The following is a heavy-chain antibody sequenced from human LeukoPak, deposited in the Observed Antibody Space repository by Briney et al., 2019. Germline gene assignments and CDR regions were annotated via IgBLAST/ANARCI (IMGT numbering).Heavy chain of an antibody. CDR1: GGSISSGDYY. D-gene: IGHD3-22*01. J-gene: IGHJ4*02. V-gene: IGHV4-61*08. Sequence: TPSQTLSLTCTVSGGSISSGDYYWSWIRQPPGKGLEWIGYIYYSGSTNYNPSLKSRVTISVDTSKNQFSLKLSSVTAADTAVYYCARVGYYDSSGYSAPIIEGSYFDYWGQGTLVTVSS. CDR3: ARVGYYDSSGYSAPIIEGSYFDY. CDR2: IYYSGST.